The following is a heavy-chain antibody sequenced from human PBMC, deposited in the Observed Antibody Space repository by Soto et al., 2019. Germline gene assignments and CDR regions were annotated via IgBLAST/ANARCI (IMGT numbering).Heavy chain of an antibody. D-gene: IGHD5-12*01. CDR1: GGTFSIYA. J-gene: IGHJ4*02. CDR2: IIPIFGTA. V-gene: IGHV1-69*06. Sequence: GASVKVSCKASGGTFSIYAIIWVRQAPGQGLEWMGGIIPIFGTANYAQKFQGRVTITADKSTSTAYMELSSLRSEDTAVYYCAAGLFGGYTFDYWGQGTLVTVLL. CDR3: AAGLFGGYTFDY.